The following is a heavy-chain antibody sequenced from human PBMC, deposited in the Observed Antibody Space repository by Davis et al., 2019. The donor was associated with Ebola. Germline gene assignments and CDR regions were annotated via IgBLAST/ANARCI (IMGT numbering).Heavy chain of an antibody. J-gene: IGHJ6*02. CDR1: GFTFSSYA. CDR2: ISYDGSNK. CDR3: ARAATTVTHYYGMDV. Sequence: GESLKISCAASGFTFSSYAMHWVRQAPGKGLEWVAVISYDGSNKYYADSVKGRFTISRDNSKNTLYLQMNSLRAEDTAVYYCARAATTVTHYYGMDVWGQGTTVTVSS. D-gene: IGHD4-17*01. V-gene: IGHV3-30*14.